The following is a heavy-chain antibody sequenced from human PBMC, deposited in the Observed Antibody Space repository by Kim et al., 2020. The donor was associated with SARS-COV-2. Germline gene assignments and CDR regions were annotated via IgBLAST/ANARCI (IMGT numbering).Heavy chain of an antibody. Sequence: GGSLRLSCAASGVTLSSCCVHWIRQAPGKGLVWVSRLHSDERFTSYADSVKGRFTISRDNAKDTVYLQMNSLRDEDTAVYYCTRDFDIATGYWGQGTLVTVSS. CDR3: TRDFDIATGY. CDR1: GVTLSSCC. CDR2: LHSDERFT. D-gene: IGHD1-26*01. V-gene: IGHV3-74*01. J-gene: IGHJ4*02.